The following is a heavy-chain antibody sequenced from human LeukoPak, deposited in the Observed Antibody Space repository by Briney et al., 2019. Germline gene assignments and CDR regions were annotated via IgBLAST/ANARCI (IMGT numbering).Heavy chain of an antibody. J-gene: IGHJ4*02. CDR1: GFTFSTYA. CDR2: ISGSGGST. D-gene: IGHD3-9*01. CDR3: QKTAYDILTGVDY. V-gene: IGHV3-23*01. Sequence: PGGSLRLSCAASGFTFSTYAMSWVRQAPGKGLEWVSAISGSGGSTYYADSVKGRFTISRDNSNNTLYLQMNSLRAEDTAVFYRQKTAYDILTGVDYWGQGTLVTVSS.